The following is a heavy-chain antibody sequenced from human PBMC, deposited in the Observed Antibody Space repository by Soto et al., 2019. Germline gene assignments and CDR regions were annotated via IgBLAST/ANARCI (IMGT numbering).Heavy chain of an antibody. CDR2: IGESGTPT. CDR1: GFHFSSYW. Sequence: GGSLRLSCGASGFHFSSYWRSWVRQAPGKGLEWVSLIGESGTPTYYADSVKGRFSISRDNSGNTLFLEMYSLRAEDTAVYYCARYIPGVRYYGMDVWGQGTTVTVSS. D-gene: IGHD2-2*01. J-gene: IGHJ6*02. CDR3: ARYIPGVRYYGMDV. V-gene: IGHV3-23*01.